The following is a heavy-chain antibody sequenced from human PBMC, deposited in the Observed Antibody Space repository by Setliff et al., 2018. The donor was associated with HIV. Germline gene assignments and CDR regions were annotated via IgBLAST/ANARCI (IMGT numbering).Heavy chain of an antibody. Sequence: PWGSLRLSCVASGFTFSTYAINWVRLAPGKGLEWVSSISGSGYPYYADSVKGRFTISRDNSKNTLFLQMDSLRAEDTALYYCAKQRYYDGNDGFDVWGQGTMVTVSS. CDR1: GFTFSTYA. CDR2: ISGSGYP. V-gene: IGHV3-23*01. D-gene: IGHD3-3*01. CDR3: AKQRYYDGNDGFDV. J-gene: IGHJ3*01.